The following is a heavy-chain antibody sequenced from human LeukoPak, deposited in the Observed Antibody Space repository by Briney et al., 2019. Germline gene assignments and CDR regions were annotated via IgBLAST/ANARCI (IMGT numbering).Heavy chain of an antibody. Sequence: GGSLRLSCAASGFTFSSYSMNWVRQAPGKGLEWVSYISSSSSTIYYADSVKGRFTISRDNAKNSLYLQMNSLRAEDTAVYYCARADIVATGGRFDYWGQGTLVTVSS. CDR3: ARADIVATGGRFDY. J-gene: IGHJ4*02. CDR2: ISSSSSTI. D-gene: IGHD5-12*01. CDR1: GFTFSSYS. V-gene: IGHV3-48*01.